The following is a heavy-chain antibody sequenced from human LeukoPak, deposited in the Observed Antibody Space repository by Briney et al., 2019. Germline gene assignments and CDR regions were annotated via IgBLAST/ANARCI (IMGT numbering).Heavy chain of an antibody. V-gene: IGHV1-2*02. D-gene: IGHD3-10*01. J-gene: IGHJ4*02. CDR1: GYNFNDYF. CDR2: INPDTGGT. Sequence: GASVKVSCKASGYNFNDYFIHWVRQAHGQGLEWLGWINPDTGGTNLGDRFQGRVAMIKDTSVTTAYMELSGLRSDDTAVYYCARDFVGGGSAGGYWGQGTLVTVSS. CDR3: ARDFVGGGSAGGY.